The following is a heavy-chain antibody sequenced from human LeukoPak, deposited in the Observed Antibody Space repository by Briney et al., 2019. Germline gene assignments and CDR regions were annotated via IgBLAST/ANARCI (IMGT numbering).Heavy chain of an antibody. Sequence: GGSLRLSCAASGFTFSNYAVSWVRQAPGKGLECVSVISGSGDSTYYEDSVKGRFTISRDNAKNSLYLQMNSLRVEETAVYYCARSILVAGFDYWGQGTLVTVSS. CDR3: ARSILVAGFDY. D-gene: IGHD6-19*01. J-gene: IGHJ4*02. CDR1: GFTFSNYA. V-gene: IGHV3-23*01. CDR2: ISGSGDST.